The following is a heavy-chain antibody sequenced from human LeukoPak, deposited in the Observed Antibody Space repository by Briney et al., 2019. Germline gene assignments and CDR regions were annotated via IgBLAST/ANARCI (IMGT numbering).Heavy chain of an antibody. Sequence: GGSLRLSCAASGFTFSSYGMHWVRQAPGKGLEWVAFIRYDGSNKYYADSVKGRFTISRDNSKNTLYLQMNSLRAEDTAVYYCAKGDCSSTSCYNYFDYWGQGTLVTVSS. J-gene: IGHJ4*02. D-gene: IGHD2-2*02. CDR3: AKGDCSSTSCYNYFDY. CDR2: IRYDGSNK. V-gene: IGHV3-30*02. CDR1: GFTFSSYG.